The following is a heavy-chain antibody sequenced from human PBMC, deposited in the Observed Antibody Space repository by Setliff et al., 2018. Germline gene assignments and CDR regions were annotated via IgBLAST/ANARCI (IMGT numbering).Heavy chain of an antibody. D-gene: IGHD1-7*01. Sequence: PSETLSLTCAVYGGSFSGYYWSWIRQPPGKGLEWIGEINHSGSTNYNPSLKSRVTISVDTSKNQFSLKLSSVTAADTAVYYCAREPFDFGYNWNYESNAFDIWGQGTMGTVS. CDR2: INHSGST. J-gene: IGHJ3*02. CDR3: AREPFDFGYNWNYESNAFDI. V-gene: IGHV4-34*01. CDR1: GGSFSGYY.